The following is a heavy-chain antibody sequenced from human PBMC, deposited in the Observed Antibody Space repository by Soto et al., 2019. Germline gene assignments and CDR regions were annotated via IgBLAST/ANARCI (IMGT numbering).Heavy chain of an antibody. V-gene: IGHV4-34*01. J-gene: IGHJ4*02. CDR3: AKGFGYSSSSYFDY. Sequence: PSETLSLTCAVYGGSFSGYYWSWIRQPPGKGLEWIGEINHSGSTNYNPSLKSRVTISVDTSKNQFSLKLSSVTAADTAVYYCAKGFGYSSSSYFDYWGQGTLVTVSS. CDR2: INHSGST. D-gene: IGHD6-6*01. CDR1: GGSFSGYY.